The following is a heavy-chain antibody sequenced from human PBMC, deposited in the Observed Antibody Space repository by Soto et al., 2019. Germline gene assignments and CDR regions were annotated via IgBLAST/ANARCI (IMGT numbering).Heavy chain of an antibody. CDR2: INCSGST. CDR1: GGSISSGGYC. Sequence: SETLSLTCTVSGGSISSGGYCWSWIRQHPGKGLEWIGEINCSGSTYYNPSLKSRVTISVDTSKNQFSLKLSSVTAADTAVYYCARASNKRGYSYGPDYWGQGTLVTVSS. J-gene: IGHJ4*02. D-gene: IGHD5-18*01. V-gene: IGHV4-39*07. CDR3: ARASNKRGYSYGPDY.